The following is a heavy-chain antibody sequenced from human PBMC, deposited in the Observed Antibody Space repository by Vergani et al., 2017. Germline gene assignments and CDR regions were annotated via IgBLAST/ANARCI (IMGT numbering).Heavy chain of an antibody. V-gene: IGHV1-18*01. CDR1: GYTFTSYG. CDR3: ARDQFSFEVVAHGADI. Sequence: QVQLVQSGAEVKKPGASVKVSCKASGYTFTSYGISWVRQAPGQGLEWMGWISAYNGNTNYAQKLQGRVTMTTDTSPSTAYMELRSLRSDDTAVYYCARDQFSFEVVAHGADIWGQGTMVTVSS. J-gene: IGHJ3*02. D-gene: IGHD2-15*01. CDR2: ISAYNGNT.